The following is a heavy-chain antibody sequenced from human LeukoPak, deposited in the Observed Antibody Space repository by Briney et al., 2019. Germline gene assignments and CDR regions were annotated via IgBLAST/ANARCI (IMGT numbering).Heavy chain of an antibody. V-gene: IGHV3-73*01. CDR2: IRSKANSYAT. CDR3: TKTPYGMDV. J-gene: IGHJ6*02. D-gene: IGHD4-23*01. CDR1: GFTFSSYA. Sequence: GGSLRLSCAASGFTFSSYAMSWVRQASGKGLEWVGRIRSKANSYATAYAASVKGRFTISRDDSKSTAYLQMNSLKTEDTAVYYCTKTPYGMDVWGQGTTVTVSS.